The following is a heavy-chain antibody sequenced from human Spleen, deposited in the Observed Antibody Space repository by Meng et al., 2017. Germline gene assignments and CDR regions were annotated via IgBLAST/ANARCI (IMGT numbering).Heavy chain of an antibody. CDR2: IIPIFGTA. J-gene: IGHJ5*02. Sequence: SVKVSCKAPGGIFSNSVVGWVRQAPGQGLEWMGGIIPIFGTANYAQKFQGRVTITTDESTSTAYMELSSLRSEDTAVYYCASSTQYYDILTGYSPWGHGTLVTVSS. CDR1: GGIFSNSV. CDR3: ASSTQYYDILTGYSP. D-gene: IGHD3-9*01. V-gene: IGHV1-69*05.